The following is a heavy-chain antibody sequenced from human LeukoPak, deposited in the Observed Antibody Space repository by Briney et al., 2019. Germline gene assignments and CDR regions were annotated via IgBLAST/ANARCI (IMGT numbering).Heavy chain of an antibody. V-gene: IGHV1-18*01. CDR3: ARMSDILTGYYSRFDY. D-gene: IGHD3-9*01. Sequence: ASVKVSCKASGYTFTSYGISWVRQAPGQGLEWMGWISAYNGNTNYAQKLQGRVTMTTDTSTSTAYMELRSLRSDDTAVYYCARMSDILTGYYSRFDYWGQGTLVTVSS. J-gene: IGHJ4*02. CDR2: ISAYNGNT. CDR1: GYTFTSYG.